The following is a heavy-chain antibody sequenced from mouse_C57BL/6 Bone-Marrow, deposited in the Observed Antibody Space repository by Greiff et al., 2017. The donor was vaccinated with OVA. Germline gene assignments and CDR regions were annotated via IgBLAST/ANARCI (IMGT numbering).Heavy chain of an antibody. J-gene: IGHJ1*03. CDR1: GYSITSDY. CDR3: ARADAEGYFDV. V-gene: IGHV3-8*01. CDR2: ISYSGST. Sequence: EVQLQQSGPGLVKPSQTLSLTCSVTGYSITSDYWNWIRKFPGNKLEYMGYISYSGSTYYNPSLKSRISIIPDTSTNQYYQQLNSVTTEDTATYYCARADAEGYFDVWGTGTTVTVSS.